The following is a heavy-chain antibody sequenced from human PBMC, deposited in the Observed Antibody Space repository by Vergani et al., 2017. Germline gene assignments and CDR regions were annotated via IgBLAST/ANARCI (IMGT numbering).Heavy chain of an antibody. CDR3: ARTSRPYCSSTSCYFDY. J-gene: IGHJ4*02. V-gene: IGHV1-3*01. CDR1: GYTFTSYA. D-gene: IGHD2-2*01. Sequence: QVQLVQSGAEVKKPGASVKVSCKASGYTFTSYAMHWVRQAPGQRLEWMGWINAGNGNTKYSQKFQGRVTITRDTSASTAYMELSSLRSEDTAVYYCARTSRPYCSSTSCYFDYWGQGTLVTVSS. CDR2: INAGNGNT.